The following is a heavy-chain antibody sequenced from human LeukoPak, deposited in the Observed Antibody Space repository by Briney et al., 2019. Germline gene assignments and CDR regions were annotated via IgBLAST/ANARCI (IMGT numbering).Heavy chain of an antibody. D-gene: IGHD3-9*01. CDR3: ARHDWTFDI. CDR1: GGSITTTTYY. J-gene: IGHJ3*02. V-gene: IGHV4-39*07. Sequence: SETLSLTCTLSGGSITTTTYYWGWIRQPPGKGLEWIGSIYRSGITYYNPSLKSRVTMSVDTSKNQFSLKLSSVTAADTAVYYCARHDWTFDIWGQGTMVTASS. CDR2: IYRSGIT.